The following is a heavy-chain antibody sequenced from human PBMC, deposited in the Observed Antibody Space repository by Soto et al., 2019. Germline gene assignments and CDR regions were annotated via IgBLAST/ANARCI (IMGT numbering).Heavy chain of an antibody. CDR3: ARRCSGGSCYSSHYYYGLDV. CDR1: GYSFSNYW. D-gene: IGHD2-15*01. Sequence: GESLKISCKGSGYSFSNYWIVWVRQMPGKGLEWMGIIYPGDFDTRYSPSFQGQVTISADKSISTAYLQWSSLKASDTAMYYCARRCSGGSCYSSHYYYGLDVWGQGTTVTVSS. J-gene: IGHJ6*01. CDR2: IYPGDFDT. V-gene: IGHV5-51*01.